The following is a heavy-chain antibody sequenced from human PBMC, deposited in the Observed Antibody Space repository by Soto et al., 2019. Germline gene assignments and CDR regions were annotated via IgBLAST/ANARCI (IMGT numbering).Heavy chain of an antibody. Sequence: NPSETLSLTCAVYGGSFSGYYWSWIRQPPGKGLEWIGEINHSGSTNYNPSLKSRVTISVDTSKNQFSLKLSSVTAADTAVYYCARGLFIWGQGTLVTVSS. V-gene: IGHV4-34*01. CDR2: INHSGST. CDR3: ARGLFI. J-gene: IGHJ4*02. CDR1: GGSFSGYY.